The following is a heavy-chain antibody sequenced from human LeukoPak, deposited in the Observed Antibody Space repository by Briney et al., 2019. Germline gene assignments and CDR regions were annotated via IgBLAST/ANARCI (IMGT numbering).Heavy chain of an antibody. V-gene: IGHV4-59*01. CDR2: IYYSGST. D-gene: IGHD6-6*01. Sequence: SETLSLTCTVSGGSISSYYWSWIRQPPGKGLEWIGYIYYSGSTNYNPSLKSRVTISVDTSKNQFSLKLSSVTAADTAVYYCARALSSSSSGRPFDYWGQGTLVTVSS. CDR1: GGSISSYY. CDR3: ARALSSSSSGRPFDY. J-gene: IGHJ4*02.